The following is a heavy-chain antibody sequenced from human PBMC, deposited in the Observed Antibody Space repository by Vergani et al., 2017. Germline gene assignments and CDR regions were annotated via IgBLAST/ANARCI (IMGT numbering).Heavy chain of an antibody. CDR3: GSHRGSGGFFPSSYFYGMDV. D-gene: IGHD3-10*01. CDR1: DSSILTNPY. V-gene: IGHV4-38-2*01. J-gene: IGHJ6*02. Sequence: QVQLQESGPGLVKPSETLTLTCDVSDSSILTNPYWGWFRQSPGKGLEWIGCIHHSGYTHYNSSLKSRVSISIVSSSKFSLSLTSVTAADTAIYFCGSHRGSGGFFPSSYFYGMDVWGHGTTVTVSS. CDR2: IHHSGYT.